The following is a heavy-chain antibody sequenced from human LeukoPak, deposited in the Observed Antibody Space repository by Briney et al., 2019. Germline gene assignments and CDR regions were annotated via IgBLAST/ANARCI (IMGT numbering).Heavy chain of an antibody. Sequence: SETLSLTCSVSGGSINSHYWSWIRQPPGKRLEWIGYIFNTGNTNYNPSLASRITMSVDTSRAQFFLRLSPVTAADTAIYYCASRPADTTWYGVFDYWSQGTLVTVSS. J-gene: IGHJ4*02. D-gene: IGHD3-10*01. CDR1: GGSINSHY. V-gene: IGHV4-59*11. CDR2: IFNTGNT. CDR3: ASRPADTTWYGVFDY.